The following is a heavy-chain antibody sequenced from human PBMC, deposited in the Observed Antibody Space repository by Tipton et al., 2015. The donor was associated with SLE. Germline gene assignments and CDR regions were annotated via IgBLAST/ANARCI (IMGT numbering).Heavy chain of an antibody. CDR1: GGSLNNYW. D-gene: IGHD3-9*01. Sequence: TLSLTCTVSGGSLNNYWWNWVRQPPGKGLEWIGYIFYAGSTNYNPSLKSRLTMSVDPSSNQFSLSLSSVTAADTAVYYCARLFTGENSWGQGTLVTVSS. J-gene: IGHJ4*02. CDR3: ARLFTGENS. V-gene: IGHV4-59*13. CDR2: IFYAGST.